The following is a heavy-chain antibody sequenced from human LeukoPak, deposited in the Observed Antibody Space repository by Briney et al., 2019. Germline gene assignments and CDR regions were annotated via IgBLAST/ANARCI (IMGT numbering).Heavy chain of an antibody. Sequence: GASVKVSCKASGYTFTGYYMHWVRLAPGEGLEWMGWINPNSGGTNYAQKFQGRVTMTRDTSISTAYMELSRLRSDDTAVYYCARDKDTARNKRKQGADYWGQGTLVTVSS. CDR2: INPNSGGT. V-gene: IGHV1-2*02. CDR1: GYTFTGYY. D-gene: IGHD5-18*01. CDR3: ARDKDTARNKRKQGADY. J-gene: IGHJ4*02.